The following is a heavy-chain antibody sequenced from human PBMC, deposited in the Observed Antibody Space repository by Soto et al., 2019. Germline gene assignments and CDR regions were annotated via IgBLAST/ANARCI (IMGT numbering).Heavy chain of an antibody. J-gene: IGHJ4*02. D-gene: IGHD3-22*01. CDR2: ISPFSGNT. CDR3: VRDPPVDHYDSTGTFDY. V-gene: IGHV1-18*01. Sequence: QVHLVQSGAEAKKPGASMKVSCKASGYTFITYGIAWVRQAPGQGLEWMGWISPFSGNTKSAQKFQGRVTITADTSTSTAYMELTSLTSDDTAIYYCVRDPPVDHYDSTGTFDYWGQGTLVTVSS. CDR1: GYTFITYG.